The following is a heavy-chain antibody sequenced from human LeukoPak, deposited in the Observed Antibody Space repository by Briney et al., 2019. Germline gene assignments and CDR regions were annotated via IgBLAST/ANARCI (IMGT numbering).Heavy chain of an antibody. CDR1: GFTFSSYA. CDR3: AKSSGYCGTAICYFSFDY. Sequence: GGSLRLSCAASGFTFSSYAMSWVRQAPGKGLEWVSIISGSGGDTYYADSVKGRFTISRDNSKNTLYLQMNSLRAEDTAIYYCAKSSGYCGTAICYFSFDYWGQGALVTVSS. CDR2: ISGSGGDT. J-gene: IGHJ4*02. D-gene: IGHD2-2*03. V-gene: IGHV3-23*01.